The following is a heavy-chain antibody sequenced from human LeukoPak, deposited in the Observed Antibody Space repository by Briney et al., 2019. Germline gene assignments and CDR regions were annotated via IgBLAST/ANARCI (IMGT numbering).Heavy chain of an antibody. CDR3: ARVQIRNYYDSSGYLDY. D-gene: IGHD3-22*01. J-gene: IGHJ4*02. Sequence: GASVKVSCKASGYTFTGYYMHWVRQAPGQGLEWMGGIIPIFGTANYAQKFQGRVTITADKSTSTAYMELSSLRSEDTAVYYCARVQIRNYYDSSGYLDYWGQGTLVTVSS. CDR1: GYTFTGYY. CDR2: IIPIFGTA. V-gene: IGHV1-69*06.